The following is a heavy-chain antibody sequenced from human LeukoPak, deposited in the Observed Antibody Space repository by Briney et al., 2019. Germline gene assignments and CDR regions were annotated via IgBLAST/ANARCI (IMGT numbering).Heavy chain of an antibody. CDR3: ARDLGSITMVRGGAFDI. CDR2: INVKGGSK. J-gene: IGHJ3*02. CDR1: GFTFDDYG. V-gene: IGHV3-20*03. D-gene: IGHD3-10*01. Sequence: RPGRSLRLAQAPAGFTFDDYGMSWARHAPGNGLESDSGINVKGGSKGYADSVKGRFTISRDNAQNSLYLQMNSLRAEDTALYYCARDLGSITMVRGGAFDIWGQGTMVTVSS.